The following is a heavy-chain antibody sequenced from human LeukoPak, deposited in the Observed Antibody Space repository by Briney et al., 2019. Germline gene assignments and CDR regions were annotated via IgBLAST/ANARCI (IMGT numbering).Heavy chain of an antibody. Sequence: GGSLRLSCAASGFTFSDAWMNWVRQAPGKGLEWVGRIKTKTDGGATDYAAPVKGRFTISRDDSKNTLFLQMNSLRAEDTAVYYCARGTVGVGATFVDYWGQGTLVTVSS. CDR3: ARGTVGVGATFVDY. CDR2: IKTKTDGGAT. CDR1: GFTFSDAW. V-gene: IGHV3-15*01. D-gene: IGHD1-26*01. J-gene: IGHJ4*02.